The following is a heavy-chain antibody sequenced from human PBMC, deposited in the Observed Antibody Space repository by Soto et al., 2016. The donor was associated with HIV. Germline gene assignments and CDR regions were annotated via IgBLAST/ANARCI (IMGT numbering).Heavy chain of an antibody. V-gene: IGHV1-46*01. CDR3: ARDFRGILGTSWGDAFDT. CDR1: GYSFSTYY. J-gene: IGHJ3*02. CDR2: INPSGGST. Sequence: QVQLVQSGAEVKKPGASVKVSCKASGYSFSTYYMHWVRQAPGQGLEWMGIINPSGGSTRYAQKFQSTVYMELSSLRSEDTAVYYCARDFRGILGTSWGDAFDTWGQGTMVTVSS. D-gene: IGHD6-13*01.